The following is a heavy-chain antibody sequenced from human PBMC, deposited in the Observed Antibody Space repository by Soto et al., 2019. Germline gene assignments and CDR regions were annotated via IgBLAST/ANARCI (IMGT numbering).Heavy chain of an antibody. D-gene: IGHD3-22*01. CDR3: ARVDQYYYDSSGYYQEYFQH. CDR1: GYTFTSYG. V-gene: IGHV1-18*01. Sequence: ASVKVSCKASGYTFTSYGISWVRQAPGQGLEWMGWISAYNGNTNYAQKLQGRVTMTTDTSTSTAYMELRSLRSDDTAVYYCARVDQYYYDSSGYYQEYFQHWGQGTLVTVSS. CDR2: ISAYNGNT. J-gene: IGHJ1*01.